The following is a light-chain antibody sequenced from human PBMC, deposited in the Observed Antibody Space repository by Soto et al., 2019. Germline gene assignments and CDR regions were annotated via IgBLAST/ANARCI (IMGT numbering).Light chain of an antibody. V-gene: IGLV2-14*03. Sequence: QSVLTQPASVSRSPGQSITISCAGTSSDIGGYDYVSWYQQHPGKAPKLIIFDVSNRPSGVSNRFSGSKSGNMASLTISGLRAGDEAEYYCSSFTSSFTYVFGSGTKVTVL. CDR2: DVS. J-gene: IGLJ1*01. CDR1: SSDIGGYDY. CDR3: SSFTSSFTYV.